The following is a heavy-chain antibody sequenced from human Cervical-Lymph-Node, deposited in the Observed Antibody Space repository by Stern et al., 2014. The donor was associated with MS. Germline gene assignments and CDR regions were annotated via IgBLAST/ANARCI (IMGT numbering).Heavy chain of an antibody. CDR3: ARDHFTTSLDV. V-gene: IGHV4-31*03. CDR2: IYYSGTT. Sequence: VQLVESGPGLVKPSQTLSLTCTVSGGSISSDNYYWTWIRQHPGKGLEWIGHIYYSGTTHYNPSLKSRVSITVDTSQTLFSLRLSSVTAADTAVYYCARDHFTTSLDVWGHGTTVTVS. J-gene: IGHJ6*02. CDR1: GGSISSDNYY. D-gene: IGHD3-22*01.